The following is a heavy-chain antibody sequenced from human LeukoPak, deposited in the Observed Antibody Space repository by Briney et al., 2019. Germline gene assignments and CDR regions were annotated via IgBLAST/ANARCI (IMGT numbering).Heavy chain of an antibody. Sequence: ASVKVSCKASGYTITNNYMHWVRQAPGQGLEWMGWISAYNGNTNYAQKLQGRVTMTTDTSTSTAYMELRSLRSEDTAVYYCARDNREYSGYDWGIWGVPWFDPWGQGTLVTVSS. CDR1: GYTITNNY. CDR2: ISAYNGNT. J-gene: IGHJ5*02. V-gene: IGHV1-18*04. D-gene: IGHD5-12*01. CDR3: ARDNREYSGYDWGIWGVPWFDP.